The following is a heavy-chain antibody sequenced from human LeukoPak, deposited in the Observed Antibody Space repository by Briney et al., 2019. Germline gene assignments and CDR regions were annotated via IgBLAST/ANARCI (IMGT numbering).Heavy chain of an antibody. V-gene: IGHV1-8*02. CDR1: GYTFTGYY. CDR2: INPNSGNT. D-gene: IGHD2-15*01. J-gene: IGHJ4*02. CDR3: ARRRIRDSKVDY. Sequence: ASVKVSCKASGYTFTGYYMHWVRQAPGQGLEWMGRINPNSGNTGYAQKFQGRVTMTRNTSISTAYMELSSLRSEDTAVYYCARRRIRDSKVDYWGQGTLVTVSS.